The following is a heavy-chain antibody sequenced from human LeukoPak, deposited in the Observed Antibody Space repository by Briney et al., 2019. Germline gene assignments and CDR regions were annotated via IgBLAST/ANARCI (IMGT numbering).Heavy chain of an antibody. CDR2: ISWNSGSI. D-gene: IGHD4-17*01. J-gene: IGHJ2*01. Sequence: GGSLRLSCAASGFTFDDYAMHWVRQAPGKGLGWVSGISWNSGSIGYADSVKGRFTISRDNAKNSLYLQMNSLRAEDTALYYCAKDILATVTTDWYFDLWGRGTLVTVSS. CDR3: AKDILATVTTDWYFDL. V-gene: IGHV3-9*01. CDR1: GFTFDDYA.